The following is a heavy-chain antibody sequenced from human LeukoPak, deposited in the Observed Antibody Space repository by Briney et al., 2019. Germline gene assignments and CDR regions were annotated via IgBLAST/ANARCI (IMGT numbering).Heavy chain of an antibody. CDR3: ASEIGYCSGGSCYHYFDY. CDR1: GGSISSGGYY. Sequence: SQTLSLTCAVSGGSISSGGYYWSWIRQPPGKGLEWIGEINHSGSTNCNPSLKSRVTISVDTSKNQFSLKLSSVTAADTAVYCCASEIGYCSGGSCYHYFDYWGQGTLVTVSS. D-gene: IGHD2-15*01. J-gene: IGHJ4*02. V-gene: IGHV4-30-2*01. CDR2: INHSGST.